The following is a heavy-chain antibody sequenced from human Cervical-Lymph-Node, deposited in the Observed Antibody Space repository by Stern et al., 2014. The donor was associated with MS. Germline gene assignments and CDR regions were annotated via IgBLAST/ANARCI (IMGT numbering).Heavy chain of an antibody. Sequence: MQLVQSGGGLVQPGRSLRLSCAASGFSFDVYAMHWVRQAPGKGLEWVSVVSSKRGIKGYADSVKGRFTISRDNARKSLYLQMNSLRVEDTALYYCAKAPLQDGSNWLFPYYGMDVWGQGTTVTVS. D-gene: IGHD5-24*01. CDR3: AKAPLQDGSNWLFPYYGMDV. CDR2: VSSKRGIK. V-gene: IGHV3-9*01. CDR1: GFSFDVYA. J-gene: IGHJ6*02.